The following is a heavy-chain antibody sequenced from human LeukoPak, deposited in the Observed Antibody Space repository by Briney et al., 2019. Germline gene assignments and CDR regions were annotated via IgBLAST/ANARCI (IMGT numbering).Heavy chain of an antibody. D-gene: IGHD2-8*02. CDR2: IIPIHGTP. V-gene: IGHV1-69*13. CDR1: EGTFRTYA. CDR3: AKAVGYCTGAGCDGPGDYDAYYYYYMDV. J-gene: IGHJ6*03. Sequence: ASVKVSCKASEGTFRTYAINWVRQAPGQGFEWMGGIIPIHGTPNYAQTFQGRVTITADESTSTVYMELSSPTSEDTAVYYCAKAVGYCTGAGCDGPGDYDAYYYYYMDVWGKGTTVTVSS.